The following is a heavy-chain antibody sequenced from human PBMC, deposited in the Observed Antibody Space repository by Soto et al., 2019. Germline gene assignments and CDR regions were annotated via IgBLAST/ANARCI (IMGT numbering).Heavy chain of an antibody. CDR3: ARDLAKGGGSAGFDY. CDR2: INPKSGGT. V-gene: IGHV1-2*02. CDR1: GYTFTVYY. J-gene: IGHJ4*02. D-gene: IGHD1-26*01. Sequence: ASVKVSCKVSGYTFTVYYMHWVRQAPGQGLEWMGWINPKSGGTMYPQKFQGRVTMTWDTSISTAYMALTRLRSDNTAVYYCARDLAKGGGSAGFDYWGQGTLVTVSS.